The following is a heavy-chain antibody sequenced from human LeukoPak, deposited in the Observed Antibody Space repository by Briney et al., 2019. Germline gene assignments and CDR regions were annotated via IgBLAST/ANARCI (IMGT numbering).Heavy chain of an antibody. J-gene: IGHJ6*02. CDR3: ARGMSTSRAGHYYYYYGMDV. Sequence: GASVKVSCKASGYTFTSYGISWVRQAPGQGLEWMGWISAYNGNTNYAQKLQGRVTMTTDTSTSTAYMELRSLRSDDTAVYYCARGMSTSRAGHYYYYYGMDVWGQGTTVTVSS. V-gene: IGHV1-18*01. CDR1: GYTFTSYG. CDR2: ISAYNGNT. D-gene: IGHD1-26*01.